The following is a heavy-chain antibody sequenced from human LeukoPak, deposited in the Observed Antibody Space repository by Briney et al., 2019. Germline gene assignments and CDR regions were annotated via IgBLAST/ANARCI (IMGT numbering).Heavy chain of an antibody. CDR1: GYTFTSYY. J-gene: IGHJ4*02. V-gene: IGHV1-46*01. CDR2: INPSGGST. CDR3: ARGNPGVIDY. Sequence: ASVKVSFKASGYTFTSYYMHWVRQAPGQGLEWMGMINPSGGSTSYAQKFQGRVTMTRDTSTSTVYMELSSLRSEDTAVYCCARGNPGVIDYWGQGTLVTVSS. D-gene: IGHD3-10*01.